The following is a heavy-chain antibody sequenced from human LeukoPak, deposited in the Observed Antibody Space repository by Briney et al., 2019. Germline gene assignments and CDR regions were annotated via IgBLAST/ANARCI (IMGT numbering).Heavy chain of an antibody. D-gene: IGHD1-26*01. CDR3: ARGIVGPTYFDY. J-gene: IGHJ4*02. CDR1: SGSFSGYF. CDR2: IDRSGST. Sequence: SETLSLTCVVYSGSFSGYFWSWIRQPPGKGLEWIGEIDRSGSTNYNPSLKSRVTISVDTSKNQFSLKLNSVTAADTAVYYCARGIVGPTYFDYWGQGTLVTVSS. V-gene: IGHV4-34*01.